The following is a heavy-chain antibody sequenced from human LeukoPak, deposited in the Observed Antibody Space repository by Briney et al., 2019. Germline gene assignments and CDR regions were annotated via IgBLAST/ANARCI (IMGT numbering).Heavy chain of an antibody. CDR3: ARSDPRASAFDI. V-gene: IGHV1-18*01. Sequence: ASVKVSCKASGYTFTSYDINWVRQTTGQGLEWMGWMNPNSGNTNYAQKLQGRVTMTTDTSTSTAYMELRSLRSDDTAVYYCARSDPRASAFDIWGQGTMVTVSS. CDR1: GYTFTSYD. CDR2: MNPNSGNT. J-gene: IGHJ3*02.